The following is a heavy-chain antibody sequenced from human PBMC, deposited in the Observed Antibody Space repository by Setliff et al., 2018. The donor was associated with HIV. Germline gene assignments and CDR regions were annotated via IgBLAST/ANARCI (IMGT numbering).Heavy chain of an antibody. CDR2: IYYTGVT. CDR3: ARGGRSTVATWAWFDP. J-gene: IGHJ5*02. D-gene: IGHD4-4*01. CDR1: GGSISSRNHY. Sequence: PSETLSLTCTVSGGSISSRNHYWGWIRQPPGKGLEWIGSIYYTGVTHYNPSLRSRVTISVDTSKKQFSLNLSSVTAADTAVYYCARGGRSTVATWAWFDPWGQGTLVTVSS. V-gene: IGHV4-39*01.